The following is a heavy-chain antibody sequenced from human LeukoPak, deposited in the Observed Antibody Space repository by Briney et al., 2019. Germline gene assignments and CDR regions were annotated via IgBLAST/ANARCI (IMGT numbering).Heavy chain of an antibody. CDR2: ISYDVGKK. CDR1: GLTFRRYG. CDR3: ATDDRYDTSGYRD. Sequence: GGSLRLLCAAWGLTFRRYGMLWLRQAPGKGLEWVAVISYDVGKKYYGDSVKGRFTIYRDNSKNTLYVQMNSLTCEDRGVYCCATDDRYDTSGYRDWGQGTLVTVSS. D-gene: IGHD3-22*01. J-gene: IGHJ4*02. V-gene: IGHV3-30*03.